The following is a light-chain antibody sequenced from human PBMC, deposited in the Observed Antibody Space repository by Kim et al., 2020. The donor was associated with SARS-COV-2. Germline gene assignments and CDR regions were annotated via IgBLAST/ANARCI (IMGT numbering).Light chain of an antibody. CDR3: SSYTSSTTLA. V-gene: IGLV2-14*03. J-gene: IGLJ1*01. CDR1: GSDIGGYNF. Sequence: QSALTQPVSVSGSPGQSITISCSGTGSDIGGYNFVSWYQHHPGKAPRLLISNVTERPSGVSNRFSGSKSGNTASLTISGLQAEDEAVYYCSSYTSSTTLALGGGTNVTVL. CDR2: NVT.